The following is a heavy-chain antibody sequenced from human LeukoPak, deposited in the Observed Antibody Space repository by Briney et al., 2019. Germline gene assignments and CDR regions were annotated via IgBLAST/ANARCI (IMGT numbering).Heavy chain of an antibody. J-gene: IGHJ5*02. V-gene: IGHV1-2*02. Sequence: SVKVSCTASAYTFTAYYINWVRRAPGQGREWMGWIILNGGGANYAQKSRGGETITRDTTLTTAYMELNRLGSDDTAGYYCARGPARCNWFDLWGQGTLVPVSS. CDR2: IILNGGGA. D-gene: IGHD4-17*01. CDR3: ARGPARCNWFDL. CDR1: AYTFTAYY.